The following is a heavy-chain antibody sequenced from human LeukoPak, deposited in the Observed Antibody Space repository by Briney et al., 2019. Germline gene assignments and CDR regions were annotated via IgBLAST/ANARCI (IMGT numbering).Heavy chain of an antibody. D-gene: IGHD1-26*01. V-gene: IGHV4-59*01. CDR3: ARDRIVGATDY. CDR2: IYYSGST. J-gene: IGHJ4*02. CDR1: GGSISSYY. Sequence: SETLSLTCTVSGGSISSYYWSWIRQPPGKGLEWIGYIYYSGSTNYNPSLKSRVTISVDTSKNQFSLKLSSVTAADTAVYYCARDRIVGATDYWGQGILVTVSS.